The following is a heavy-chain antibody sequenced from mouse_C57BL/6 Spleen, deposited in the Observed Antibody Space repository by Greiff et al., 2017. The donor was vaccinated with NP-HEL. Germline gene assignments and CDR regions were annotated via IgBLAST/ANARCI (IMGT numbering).Heavy chain of an antibody. CDR3: ARPSYYGSSYLDY. CDR2: ISSGSSTI. Sequence: EVMLVESGGGLVKPGGSLKLSCAASGFTFSDYGMHWVRQAPGKGLEWVAYISSGSSTIYYADTVKGRFTISRDNAKNTLFLQMTILRSEDTAMYYCARPSYYGSSYLDYWGQGTTLTVSS. V-gene: IGHV5-17*01. J-gene: IGHJ2*01. D-gene: IGHD1-1*01. CDR1: GFTFSDYG.